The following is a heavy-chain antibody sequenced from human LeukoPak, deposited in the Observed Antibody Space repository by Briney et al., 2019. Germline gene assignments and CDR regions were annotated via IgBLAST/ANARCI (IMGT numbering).Heavy chain of an antibody. V-gene: IGHV3-23*01. CDR2: ITGSGDRT. Sequence: GGSLRLTCAASGFTFSSYAMTWVRQAPGKGLEWVSGITGSGDRTYYADSVKGRFTISRDNSKNTLYVDMNSLRAEDTAVYYCAKASRASKVTTRHHIDYWGQGTLVTVSS. D-gene: IGHD4-17*01. J-gene: IGHJ4*02. CDR3: AKASRASKVTTRHHIDY. CDR1: GFTFSSYA.